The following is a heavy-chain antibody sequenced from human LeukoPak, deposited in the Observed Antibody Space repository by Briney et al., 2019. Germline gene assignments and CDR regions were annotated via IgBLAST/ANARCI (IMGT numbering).Heavy chain of an antibody. J-gene: IGHJ4*02. D-gene: IGHD5-18*01. CDR3: ARGIQLWSPGKRSLYSRYFDY. CDR2: IYYSGST. Sequence: ETLSLTCTVSGGSISSYYWSWIRQPPGKGLEWIGYIYYSGSTNYNPSLKSRVTISVDRSKNQFSLKLSSVTAADTAVYYCARGIQLWSPGKRSLYSRYFDYWGQGTLVTVSS. V-gene: IGHV4-59*12. CDR1: GGSISSYY.